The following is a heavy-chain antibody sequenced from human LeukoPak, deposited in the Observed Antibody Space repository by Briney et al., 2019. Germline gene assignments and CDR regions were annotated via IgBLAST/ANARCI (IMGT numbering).Heavy chain of an antibody. Sequence: GGSLRLSCAASGFTFSSYGMHWVRQAPGKGLEWVAVISYDGSNKYYADSVKGRFTISRDNSKNTLYLQMNSLRAEDTAVYYCARESSWGIFDYWGQGTLVTVSS. J-gene: IGHJ4*02. CDR2: ISYDGSNK. CDR3: ARESSWGIFDY. V-gene: IGHV3-30*03. CDR1: GFTFSSYG. D-gene: IGHD2-15*01.